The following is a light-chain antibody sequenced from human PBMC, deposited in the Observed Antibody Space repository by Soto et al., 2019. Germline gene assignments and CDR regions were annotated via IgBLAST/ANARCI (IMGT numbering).Light chain of an antibody. Sequence: AIQMTQSPSSLSASVGDRVTITCRASQDIKNELGWYQQKPGKAPNVLIYAASTLLSGVPSRFSGAGSGTDFNLTISSLQPEDFATYYCLQDHNYPRTFGQGTRVEIK. V-gene: IGKV1-6*01. J-gene: IGKJ1*01. CDR2: AAS. CDR1: QDIKNE. CDR3: LQDHNYPRT.